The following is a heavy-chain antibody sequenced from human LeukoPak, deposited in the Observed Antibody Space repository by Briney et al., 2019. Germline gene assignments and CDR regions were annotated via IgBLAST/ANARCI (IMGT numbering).Heavy chain of an antibody. J-gene: IGHJ4*02. CDR3: ARGIYGSGFLDEHYFDY. D-gene: IGHD3-10*01. Sequence: PSETLSLTCTVSGGSISNYYWTWIRQPPGKGLQWIGYAYRSGSTNYNPSLKSRVMISVDTSKNQFSLKLNSVTAADTAVYYCARGIYGSGFLDEHYFDYWGQGTLVTVSS. CDR1: GGSISNYY. V-gene: IGHV4-59*01. CDR2: AYRSGST.